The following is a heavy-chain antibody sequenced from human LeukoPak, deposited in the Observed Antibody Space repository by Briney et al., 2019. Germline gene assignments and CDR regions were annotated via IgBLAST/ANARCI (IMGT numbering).Heavy chain of an antibody. CDR3: ARALLWFGELFDYGMDV. CDR2: IYSGGST. D-gene: IGHD3-10*01. J-gene: IGHJ6*04. V-gene: IGHV3-53*01. Sequence: GGSLRLSCAASGFTVSSNYMSWVRQAPGKGLEWVSVIYSGGSTYYADSVKGRLTISRDNSKNTLYLQMNSLRAEDTAVYYCARALLWFGELFDYGMDVWGKGTTVTVSS. CDR1: GFTVSSNY.